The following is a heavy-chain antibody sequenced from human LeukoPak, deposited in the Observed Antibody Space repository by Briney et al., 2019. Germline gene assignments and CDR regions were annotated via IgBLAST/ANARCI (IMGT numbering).Heavy chain of an antibody. J-gene: IGHJ6*03. D-gene: IGHD3-22*01. Sequence: SETLSLTCAVYGGSFSGYYWSWIRQPPGKGLEWIGEINHSGSTNYNPSLKSRVTISVDTSKNQFSLKLNSVTAADTAVYYCARGLLRGVVITYYYYYYMDVWGKGTTVTVSS. CDR2: INHSGST. CDR3: ARGLLRGVVITYYYYYYMDV. V-gene: IGHV4-34*01. CDR1: GGSFSGYY.